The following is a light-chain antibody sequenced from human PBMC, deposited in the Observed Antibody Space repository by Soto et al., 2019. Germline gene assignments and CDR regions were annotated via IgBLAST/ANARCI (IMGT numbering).Light chain of an antibody. V-gene: IGKV3D-15*01. Sequence: EIVLTQSPATLSVSPGERATLSCRASQGVFSNLAWYQQKPGQAPRLLIYGASTRASAIPARFSGRGSGTDFTLTISRLQSEDFAFYCWHQYHNWPRTFGQGTKVDVK. CDR2: GAS. J-gene: IGKJ1*01. CDR3: HQYHNWPRT. CDR1: QGVFSN.